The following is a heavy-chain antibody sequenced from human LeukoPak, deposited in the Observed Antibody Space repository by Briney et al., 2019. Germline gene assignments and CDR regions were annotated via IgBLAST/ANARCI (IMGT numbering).Heavy chain of an antibody. CDR1: GFTVSSNY. CDR2: IYSGGST. Sequence: QAGGSLRLSCAASGFTVSSNYMSWVRQAPGKGLEWVSVIYSGGSTYYADSVKGRFTISRDNSKNTLCLQMNSLRAEDTAVYYCARDPLELVAFDIWGQGTMVTVSS. J-gene: IGHJ3*02. D-gene: IGHD3-10*01. V-gene: IGHV3-66*02. CDR3: ARDPLELVAFDI.